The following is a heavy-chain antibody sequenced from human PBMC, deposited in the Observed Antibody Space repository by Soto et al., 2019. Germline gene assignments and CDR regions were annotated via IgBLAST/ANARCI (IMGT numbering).Heavy chain of an antibody. V-gene: IGHV5-51*01. Sequence: GESLKISCKGSGYSFTSYWIGRVRQMPGKGLEGMGIIYPGDSDTRYSPSFQGQVPIPADKIISTAYLQWSSLKASDAAMYYCARHGSDSSGFNWFDPWGQGTLVTVSS. D-gene: IGHD3-22*01. CDR1: GYSFTSYW. CDR2: IYPGDSDT. J-gene: IGHJ5*02. CDR3: ARHGSDSSGFNWFDP.